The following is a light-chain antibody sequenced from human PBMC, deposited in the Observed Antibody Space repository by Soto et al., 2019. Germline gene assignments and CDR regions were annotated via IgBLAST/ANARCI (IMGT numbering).Light chain of an antibody. CDR1: SSDIGTYDH. CDR3: ISYPVSRSYV. Sequence: QSALTQPASVSGSPGQSITISCSGTSSDIGTYDHVAWFQQFPGKTPKLMIYSVSNRPSGVSYRFSGSKSGNTASLTISGLQAEDEADYYCISYPVSRSYVLGTGTKVTVL. J-gene: IGLJ1*01. V-gene: IGLV2-14*01. CDR2: SVS.